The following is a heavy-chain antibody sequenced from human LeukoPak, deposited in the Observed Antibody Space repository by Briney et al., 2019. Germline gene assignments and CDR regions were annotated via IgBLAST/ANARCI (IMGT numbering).Heavy chain of an antibody. D-gene: IGHD2-21*02. Sequence: GGSLKLSCKASGYTFTTYWIGWVRQMPGKGLEWVANIYPDDSKTSYSASFQGQFTISADSSISSLYLQMNSLRASDTAMYYCARQVGVTWGQGTLVTVSS. CDR3: ARQVGVT. CDR2: IYPDDSKT. CDR1: GYTFTTYW. J-gene: IGHJ4*02. V-gene: IGHV5-51*01.